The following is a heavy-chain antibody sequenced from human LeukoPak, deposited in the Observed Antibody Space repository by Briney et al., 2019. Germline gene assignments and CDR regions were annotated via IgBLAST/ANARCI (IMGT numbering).Heavy chain of an antibody. CDR3: ARGVNGHYADWFDP. J-gene: IGHJ5*02. Sequence: ASVKVSCKASGYTFTGYYMHWVRQAPGQGLEWMGRINPNSGGTNYAQNFQGRVTMTRDTSISTAYMELSRLKSDDTAVYYCARGVNGHYADWFDPWGQGTLVTVSS. CDR2: INPNSGGT. D-gene: IGHD4-17*01. CDR1: GYTFTGYY. V-gene: IGHV1-2*06.